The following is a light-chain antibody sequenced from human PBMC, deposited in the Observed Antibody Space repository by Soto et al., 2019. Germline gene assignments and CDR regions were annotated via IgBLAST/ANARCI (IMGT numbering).Light chain of an antibody. CDR3: CSYAGSYTVV. V-gene: IGLV2-11*01. CDR1: SSDVGGYNY. J-gene: IGLJ2*01. CDR2: DVN. Sequence: QSALTQPRSVSGSPGQSVTISCTGTSSDVGGYNYVSWYQQHPGKAPKLMIYDVNKRPSGVPDRVSGSKSGNTASLTISGHLAENEAYYFCCSYAGSYTVVFGGGTKLTVL.